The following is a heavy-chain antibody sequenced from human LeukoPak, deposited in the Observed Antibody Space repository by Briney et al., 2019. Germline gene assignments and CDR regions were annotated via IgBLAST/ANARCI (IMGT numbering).Heavy chain of an antibody. CDR1: GYTFTSYG. J-gene: IGHJ5*02. CDR3: ARHGAKYSSSFWFDP. Sequence: ASVKVSCKASGYTFTSYGISWVRQAPGQKLEWMGWMTAYNGNTNYAQKFQGRVTMTTDTSTSTAYMELRSLRSDDTAVYYCARHGAKYSSSFWFDPWGQGTLVTVSS. CDR2: MTAYNGNT. V-gene: IGHV1-18*01. D-gene: IGHD6-6*01.